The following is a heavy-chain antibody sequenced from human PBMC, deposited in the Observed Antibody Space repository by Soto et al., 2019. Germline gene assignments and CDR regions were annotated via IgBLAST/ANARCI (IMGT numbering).Heavy chain of an antibody. CDR1: GFTVSSNY. Sequence: GGSLRLSCAASGFTVSSNYMSWVRQAPGKGLEWVSVIYSGGSTYYADSVKGRFTISGDNSKNTLYLQMNSLRAEDTAVYYCARAYYYDSSGYYAFDIWGQGTMVTVSS. D-gene: IGHD3-22*01. V-gene: IGHV3-53*01. CDR2: IYSGGST. CDR3: ARAYYYDSSGYYAFDI. J-gene: IGHJ3*02.